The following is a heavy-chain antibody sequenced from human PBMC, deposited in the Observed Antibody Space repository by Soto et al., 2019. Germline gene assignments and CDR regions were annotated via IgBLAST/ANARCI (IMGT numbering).Heavy chain of an antibody. D-gene: IGHD3-22*01. CDR1: GIPVSSNY. V-gene: IGHV3-53*04. Sequence: GGSLRLSCAASGIPVSSNYMTWVRQAPGKGLEWVSVLHSGGDTYYANSVKGRFTISRHDSTNTLFLQMNSLTAEDTAVYYCARASYYYDSSGSDYWGQGTLVTVSS. J-gene: IGHJ4*02. CDR3: ARASYYYDSSGSDY. CDR2: LHSGGDT.